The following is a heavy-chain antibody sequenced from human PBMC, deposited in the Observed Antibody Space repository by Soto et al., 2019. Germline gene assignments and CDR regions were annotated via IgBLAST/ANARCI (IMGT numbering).Heavy chain of an antibody. CDR2: INPSGSII. CDR3: ARRVGFDL. CDR1: GLTLSDYY. J-gene: IGHJ2*01. Sequence: QVQLVESGGGLVKPGESLRLSCAASGLTLSDYYMSWIRQAPGKGLEWVSYINPSGSIIYYADSVEGRFTISRDSSKNSLYLRMNSLRAEDTAIYYCARRVGFDLWGRGTLVTVSS. V-gene: IGHV3-11*01.